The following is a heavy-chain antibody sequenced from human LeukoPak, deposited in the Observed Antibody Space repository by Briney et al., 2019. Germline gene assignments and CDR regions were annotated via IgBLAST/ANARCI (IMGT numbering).Heavy chain of an antibody. D-gene: IGHD6-13*01. Sequence: PGRSLRLSCAASGFTFDDYAMHWVRQAPGKGLEWVSGISWNSGSIGYADSVKGRFTISRDNAKNSLYLQMNSLRAEDMALYYCVEDAGSSWAYNWFDPWGQGTLVIVSS. CDR1: GFTFDDYA. V-gene: IGHV3-9*03. CDR2: ISWNSGSI. J-gene: IGHJ5*02. CDR3: VEDAGSSWAYNWFDP.